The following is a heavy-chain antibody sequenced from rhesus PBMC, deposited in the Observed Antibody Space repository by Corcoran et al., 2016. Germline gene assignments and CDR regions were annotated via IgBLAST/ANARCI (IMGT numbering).Heavy chain of an antibody. CDR2: IDGNSAST. D-gene: IGHD6-25*01. CDR1: GGPISGYY. V-gene: IGHV4-73*01. J-gene: IGHJ4*01. Sequence: QVKLQQWGEGLVKPSETLPLTCAVYGGPISGYYWSGIRQPPGKGLEWIGNIDGNSASTNYTPSLMHRVTISKDTSKNQFSLKLTSVTAADTAMYYCARGGTNRLNWGQGVLVTVSS. CDR3: ARGGTNRLN.